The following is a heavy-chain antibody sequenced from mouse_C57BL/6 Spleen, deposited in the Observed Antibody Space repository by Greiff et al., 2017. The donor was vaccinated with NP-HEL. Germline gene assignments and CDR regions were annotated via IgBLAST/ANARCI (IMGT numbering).Heavy chain of an antibody. Sequence: EVHLVESGGGLVQPGGSLKLSCAASGFTFSDYYMYWVRQTPEKRLEWVAYISNGGGSTYYPDTVKGRFTISRDNAKNTLYLQMSRLKSEDTAMYYCARRDGTDWYFDVWGTGTTVTVSS. CDR3: ARRDGTDWYFDV. D-gene: IGHD2-1*01. CDR2: ISNGGGST. CDR1: GFTFSDYY. J-gene: IGHJ1*03. V-gene: IGHV5-12*01.